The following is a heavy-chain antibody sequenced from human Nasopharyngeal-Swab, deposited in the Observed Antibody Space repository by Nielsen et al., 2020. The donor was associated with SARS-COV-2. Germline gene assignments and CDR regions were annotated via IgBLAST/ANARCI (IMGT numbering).Heavy chain of an antibody. CDR2: IYTSGST. J-gene: IGHJ6*02. CDR3: ARGYCSGSSCYSDYYYGMDV. Sequence: WIRQPPGKGLEWIGRIYTSGSTNYNPSLKSRVTISVDTSKNQFSLKLSSVTAADTAVYYCARGYCSGSSCYSDYYYGMDVWGQGTTVTVSS. V-gene: IGHV4-61*02. D-gene: IGHD2-15*01.